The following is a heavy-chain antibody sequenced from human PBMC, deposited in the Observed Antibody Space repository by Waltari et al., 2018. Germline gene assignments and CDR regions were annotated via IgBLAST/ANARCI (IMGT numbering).Heavy chain of an antibody. J-gene: IGHJ4*02. D-gene: IGHD3-22*01. V-gene: IGHV3-53*01. CDR2: IYSGGST. CDR3: ARSQIAHSNYYDSSGLPFDY. CDR1: GYSISSGYY. Sequence: VQLQESGPGLVKPSETLSLTCAVSGYSISSGYYWGWVRQAPGKGLEWVSVIYSGGSTYYADSVKGRFTISRDNSKNTLYLQMNSLRAEDTAVYYCARSQIAHSNYYDSSGLPFDYWGQGTLVTVSS.